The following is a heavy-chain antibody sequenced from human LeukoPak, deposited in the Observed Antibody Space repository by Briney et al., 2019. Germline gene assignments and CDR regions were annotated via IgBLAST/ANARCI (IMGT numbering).Heavy chain of an antibody. D-gene: IGHD2-21*02. CDR2: VYYTGSA. Sequence: PSKTLSLTCTVSGGSISSYYWSWIRQPAGKELEWIGYVYYTGSAYYNPSLKSRVTISVDTSKNQFSLNLSSVTAADTAVYYCARDRGGDHYFDYWGQGSLVTVSS. CDR3: ARDRGGDHYFDY. V-gene: IGHV4-59*12. J-gene: IGHJ4*02. CDR1: GGSISSYY.